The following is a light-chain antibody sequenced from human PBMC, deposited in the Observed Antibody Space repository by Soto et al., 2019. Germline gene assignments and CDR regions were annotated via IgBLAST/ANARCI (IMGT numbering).Light chain of an antibody. CDR1: QSVSSD. V-gene: IGKV3-15*01. Sequence: EIVMTQSPATRSVSPGERATLSCRASQSVSSDSAWYQQKPGQAPSLLIYGASTRATGIPARFSGSGSGTEFTLTISSLQSEDFAVYYCQQYNDWPRTFGQGTKVEIK. CDR2: GAS. CDR3: QQYNDWPRT. J-gene: IGKJ1*01.